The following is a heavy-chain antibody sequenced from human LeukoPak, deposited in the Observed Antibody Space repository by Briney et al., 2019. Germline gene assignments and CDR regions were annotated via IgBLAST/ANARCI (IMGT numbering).Heavy chain of an antibody. V-gene: IGHV4-4*07. Sequence: SETLSLTCTVSGGSISSYYWSWIRQPAGKGQEWIRRIYTSGSTNYNPSLKSRVTMSVDTSKNQFSLKLSSVTAADTAVYYCAGRVDDFWSGSYGMDVWGQGTTVTVSS. CDR2: IYTSGST. J-gene: IGHJ6*02. CDR3: AGRVDDFWSGSYGMDV. CDR1: GGSISSYY. D-gene: IGHD3-3*01.